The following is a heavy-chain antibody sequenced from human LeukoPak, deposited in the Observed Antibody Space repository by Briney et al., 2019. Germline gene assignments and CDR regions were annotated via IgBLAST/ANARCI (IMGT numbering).Heavy chain of an antibody. CDR1: GFTFTISA. Sequence: SVKVSCKASGFTFTISAVQWVRQARGQRLEWIGWIVVGSGNTNYAQKFQERVTITRDMSTSTAYMELSSLRSEDTAVYYCAAGPSYSSPRNYYYGMDVWGQGTTVTVSS. V-gene: IGHV1-58*01. D-gene: IGHD6-13*01. J-gene: IGHJ6*02. CDR2: IVVGSGNT. CDR3: AAGPSYSSPRNYYYGMDV.